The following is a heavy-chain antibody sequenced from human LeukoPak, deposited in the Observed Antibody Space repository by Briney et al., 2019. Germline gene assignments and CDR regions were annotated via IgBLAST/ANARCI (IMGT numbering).Heavy chain of an antibody. D-gene: IGHD3-22*01. J-gene: IGHJ5*02. CDR3: ARVSYHDSIGRKWFDP. V-gene: IGHV3-74*01. CDR1: GFTFSSYW. CDR2: INSDGSST. Sequence: GGSLRPSCAASGFTFSSYWMHWVRQAPGKGLVWVSRINSDGSSTSYADSVKGRFTISRDNAKNTLYLQMNSLRAEDTAVYYCARVSYHDSIGRKWFDPWGQGTLVTVSS.